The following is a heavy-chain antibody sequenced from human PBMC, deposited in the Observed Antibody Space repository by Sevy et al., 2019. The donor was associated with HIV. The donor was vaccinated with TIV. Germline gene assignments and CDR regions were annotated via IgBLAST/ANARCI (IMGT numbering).Heavy chain of an antibody. J-gene: IGHJ4*02. V-gene: IGHV4-59*01. CDR3: ARDLSGWYFDY. Sequence: SETLSLTCTVSGGSISSYWSWIRQPPGKGLEWIGYIYYSGSTNYNPSLKSRVTISVDTSKNQFSLKLSSVTAADTAVYYCARDLSGWYFDYWGQGTLVTVSS. CDR2: IYYSGST. CDR1: GGSISSY. D-gene: IGHD6-19*01.